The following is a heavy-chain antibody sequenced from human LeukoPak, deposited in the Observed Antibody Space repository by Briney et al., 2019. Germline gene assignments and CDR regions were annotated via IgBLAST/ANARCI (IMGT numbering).Heavy chain of an antibody. CDR2: ISSSSSFI. D-gene: IGHD3-22*01. J-gene: IGHJ4*02. CDR3: AKGGLDYYDSSGYYYLGYYFDY. Sequence: GGSLRLSCAASGFTFSRYSVNWVRQAPGKGLEWVSSISSSSSFIYYADSVKGRFTISRDNAKNSLYLQMNSLRAEDTAVYYCAKGGLDYYDSSGYYYLGYYFDYWGQGTLVTVSS. V-gene: IGHV3-21*01. CDR1: GFTFSRYS.